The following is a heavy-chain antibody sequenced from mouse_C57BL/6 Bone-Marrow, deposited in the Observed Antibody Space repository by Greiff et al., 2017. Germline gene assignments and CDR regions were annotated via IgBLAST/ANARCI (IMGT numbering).Heavy chain of an antibody. D-gene: IGHD1-1*01. V-gene: IGHV1-81*01. J-gene: IGHJ1*03. CDR2: IYPRSGNT. Sequence: QVQLQQSGAELARPGASVKLSCKASGYTFTSYGISWVKQRPGQGLEWIGEIYPRSGNTYYNEKFKGKATLTADKSSSTAYMELRSLTSEDSAVYFCAGHYYYGRDWYFDVWGTGTTVTVSS. CDR3: AGHYYYGRDWYFDV. CDR1: GYTFTSYG.